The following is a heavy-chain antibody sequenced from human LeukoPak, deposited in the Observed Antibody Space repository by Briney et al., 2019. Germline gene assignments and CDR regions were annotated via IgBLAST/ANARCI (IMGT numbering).Heavy chain of an antibody. V-gene: IGHV4-59*12. D-gene: IGHD6-19*01. CDR1: GASISSYY. J-gene: IGHJ4*02. Sequence: SETLSLTCTVSGASISSYYWSWIRQPPWKGLEWIGNIYNSGSTNYNPSLKSRVTISVDTSKNQFSLKLSSVTAADTAVYYCARGQGSGWYPDDYWGQGTLVTVSS. CDR2: IYNSGST. CDR3: ARGQGSGWYPDDY.